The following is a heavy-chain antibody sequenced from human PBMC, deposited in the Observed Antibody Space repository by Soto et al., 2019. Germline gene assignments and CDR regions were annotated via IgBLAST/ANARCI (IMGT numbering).Heavy chain of an antibody. D-gene: IGHD3-3*01. Sequence: SETLSLTCAVSGGSISSGGYSWSWIRQPPGKGLEWIGYIYHSGSTYYNPSLKSRVTISVHRSKNQFSLKLSSVTAADTAVYYCARGDYDFWSGYQAAFDIWGQGTMVTVSS. J-gene: IGHJ3*02. CDR1: GGSISSGGYS. CDR3: ARGDYDFWSGYQAAFDI. V-gene: IGHV4-30-2*01. CDR2: IYHSGST.